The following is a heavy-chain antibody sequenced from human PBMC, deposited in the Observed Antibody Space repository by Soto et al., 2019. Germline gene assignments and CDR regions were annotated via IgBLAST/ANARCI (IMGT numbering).Heavy chain of an antibody. CDR2: FDPEDGET. J-gene: IGHJ4*02. Sequence: GAPVEGSWKGSGYTLTEIFMHWGGQGPGKGREWMGGFDPEDGETIYAQKFQGRVTMTEDTSTDTAYMELSSLRSEDTAVYYCATSVRVRYYYDSSGPFDYWGQGTLVTVSS. D-gene: IGHD3-22*01. V-gene: IGHV1-24*01. CDR3: ATSVRVRYYYDSSGPFDY. CDR1: GYTLTEIF.